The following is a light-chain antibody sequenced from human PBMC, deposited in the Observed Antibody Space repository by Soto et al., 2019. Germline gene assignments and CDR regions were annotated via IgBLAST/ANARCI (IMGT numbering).Light chain of an antibody. CDR2: DVS. V-gene: IGLV2-14*01. CDR3: SSYANTSTRV. CDR1: SGDIGGYNF. J-gene: IGLJ3*02. Sequence: QSVLTQPASVSGSPGQSITISCTGTSGDIGGYNFVSWYQHHPGKVPKLLIYDVSNRPSGVSNRFSGSKAANTASLTLSGLQPEDEADYYCSSYANTSTRVFGGGTKLTVL.